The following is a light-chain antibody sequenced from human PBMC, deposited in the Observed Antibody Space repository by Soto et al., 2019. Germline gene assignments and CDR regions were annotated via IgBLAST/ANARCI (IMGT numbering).Light chain of an antibody. V-gene: IGKV3-20*01. CDR3: QQYGSSLLYT. CDR1: QSVSSSY. CDR2: GAS. J-gene: IGKJ2*01. Sequence: EIVLTQSPGTLSLSPGERATLSCRASQSVSSSYLAWYQQKPGQAPRLLIYGASSRATGIPDRFSGSGSGIAFTLTISRLEPEDFAVYYCQQYGSSLLYTFGQGTKLEIK.